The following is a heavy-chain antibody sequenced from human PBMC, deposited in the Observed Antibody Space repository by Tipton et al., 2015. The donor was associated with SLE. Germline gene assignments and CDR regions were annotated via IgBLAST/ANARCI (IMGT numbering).Heavy chain of an antibody. CDR2: ISGSADIS. V-gene: IGHV3-23*01. Sequence: SLRLSCAASGFTFSSYGMHWVRQAPGKGLEWVSSISGSADISKYADSVKGRLTISRDNPKNTLYLQMNSLRVEDTAIYYCARSLIAAAGIGAFDIWGQGTMVTVSS. CDR1: GFTFSSYG. D-gene: IGHD6-13*01. J-gene: IGHJ3*02. CDR3: ARSLIAAAGIGAFDI.